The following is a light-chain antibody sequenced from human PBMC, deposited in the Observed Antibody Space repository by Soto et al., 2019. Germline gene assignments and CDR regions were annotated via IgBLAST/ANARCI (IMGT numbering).Light chain of an antibody. CDR1: NSDVGGYNF. Sequence: QSALTQPPSASGSPGQSVTISCTGTNSDVGGYNFVSWYQQHPGTAPKLIIYEVTKRPSGVPDRFSGSKSGSTASLTVSGVQAEDEADDYCCSYEGSNNRFVFGTGTKVTVL. J-gene: IGLJ1*01. V-gene: IGLV2-8*01. CDR3: CSYEGSNNRFV. CDR2: EVT.